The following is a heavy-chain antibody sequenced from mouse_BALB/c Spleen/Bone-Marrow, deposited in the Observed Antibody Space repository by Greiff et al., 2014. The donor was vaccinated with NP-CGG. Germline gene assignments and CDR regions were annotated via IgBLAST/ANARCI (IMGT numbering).Heavy chain of an antibody. J-gene: IGHJ2*01. CDR3: ARQTYYDYDGYFDY. D-gene: IGHD2-4*01. V-gene: IGHV5-6*01. CDR1: GFTFSSYG. CDR2: ISSGGSYT. Sequence: EVQRVESGGDLVKPGGSLKLSCAASGFTFSSYGMSWVRQTPDKRLEWVATISSGGSYTYYPDSVKGRFTISRDNAKNTLYLQMSSLKSEDTAMYYCARQTYYDYDGYFDYWGKAPPSQSPQ.